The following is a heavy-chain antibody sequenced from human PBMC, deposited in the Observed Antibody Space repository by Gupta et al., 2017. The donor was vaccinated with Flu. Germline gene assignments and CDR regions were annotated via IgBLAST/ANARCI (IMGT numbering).Heavy chain of an antibody. V-gene: IGHV3-21*01. CDR2: ISSSSSYI. CDR3: TRSFSSSSPDDY. Sequence: DVQLVESGGGLVKPGGSLRLSCAASGFTFSTFSMTWGRQAPGKGLEWISFISSSSSYIYYTDSVKGRFTIYRDNAKNSLYLQMNSLRAEDKAVYYCTRSFSSSSPDDYWGQGTLVTVSS. CDR1: GFTFSTFS. J-gene: IGHJ4*02. D-gene: IGHD6-6*01.